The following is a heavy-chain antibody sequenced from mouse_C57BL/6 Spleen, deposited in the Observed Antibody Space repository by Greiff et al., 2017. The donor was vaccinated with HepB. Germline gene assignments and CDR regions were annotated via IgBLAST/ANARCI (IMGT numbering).Heavy chain of an antibody. J-gene: IGHJ4*01. CDR2: IYPSDSET. CDR3: ARYDYDLGAMDY. D-gene: IGHD2-4*01. CDR1: GYTFTSYW. Sequence: QVQLKQPGAELVRPGSSVKLSCKASGYTFTSYWMDWVKQRPGQGLEWIGNIYPSDSETHYNQKFKDKATLTVDKSSSTAYMQLSSLTSEDSAVYYCARYDYDLGAMDYWGQGTSVTVSS. V-gene: IGHV1-61*01.